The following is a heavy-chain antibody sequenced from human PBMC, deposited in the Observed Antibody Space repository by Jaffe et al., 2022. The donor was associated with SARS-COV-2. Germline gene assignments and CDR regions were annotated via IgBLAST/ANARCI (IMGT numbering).Heavy chain of an antibody. CDR1: GFTFDDYA. Sequence: EVQLVESGGGLVQPGRSLRLSCAASGFTFDDYAMHWVRQAPGKGLEWVSGISWNSGSIGYADSVKGRFTISRDNAKNSLYLQMNSLRAEDTALYYCAKVDNWNYNHYYGMDVWGQGTTVTVSS. CDR2: ISWNSGSI. D-gene: IGHD1-7*01. CDR3: AKVDNWNYNHYYGMDV. V-gene: IGHV3-9*01. J-gene: IGHJ6*02.